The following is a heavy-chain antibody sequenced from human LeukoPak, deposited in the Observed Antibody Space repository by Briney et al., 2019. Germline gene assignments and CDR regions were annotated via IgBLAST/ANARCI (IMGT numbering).Heavy chain of an antibody. CDR2: ISAYNGNT. J-gene: IGHJ6*02. V-gene: IGHV1-18*01. D-gene: IGHD2-2*01. CDR1: GYTFTSYG. Sequence: ASVKVSCKASGYTFTSYGISWVRQALGQGLEWMGWISAYNGNTNYAQKLQGRVTMTTDTSTSTAYMELRSLRSDDTAVYYCARGCSSTSCFDYYYYGMGVWGQGTTVTVSS. CDR3: ARGCSSTSCFDYYYYGMGV.